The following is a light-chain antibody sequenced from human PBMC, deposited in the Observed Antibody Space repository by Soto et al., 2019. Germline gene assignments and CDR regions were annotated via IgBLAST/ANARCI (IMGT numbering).Light chain of an antibody. Sequence: WALTQPSSVSGSPGRSIAITYTGTSSDVGSYDLVSWYQQHPGKAPKLMIYEVTKRPSGVSSRFSGSKSGNTASLTISGLQAEDDADYYCCSSAGGGTYVFGTGTKVTVL. J-gene: IGLJ1*01. CDR2: EVT. CDR1: SSDVGSYDL. V-gene: IGLV2-23*02. CDR3: CSSAGGGTYV.